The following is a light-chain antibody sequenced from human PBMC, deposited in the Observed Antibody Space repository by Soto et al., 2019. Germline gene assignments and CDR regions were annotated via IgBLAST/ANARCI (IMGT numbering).Light chain of an antibody. CDR3: QQYNNRPPWT. V-gene: IGKV3D-15*01. CDR2: DAS. J-gene: IGKJ1*01. Sequence: IVMTQSPATLSLSPGERATLSCRASQNIYSNVAWYQQRPGQAPRLLIYDASNRATGIPARFSGSGSGTDFTLTISSLEPEDFAVYYCQQYNNRPPWTFGQGTKVDIK. CDR1: QNIYSN.